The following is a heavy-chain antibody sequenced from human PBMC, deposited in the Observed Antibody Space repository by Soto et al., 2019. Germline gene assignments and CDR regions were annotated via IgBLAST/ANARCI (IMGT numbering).Heavy chain of an antibody. CDR2: IYHSGST. CDR3: ARDSYDSSGTGGFDY. CDR1: GGSISSGGYS. Sequence: PSETLSLTCAVSGGSISSGGYSWSWIRQPPGKGLEWIGYIYHSGSTYYNPSLKSRVTISVDRSKNQFSLKLSSVTAADTAVYYCARDSYDSSGTGGFDYWGQGTLVTVSS. D-gene: IGHD3-22*01. V-gene: IGHV4-30-2*01. J-gene: IGHJ4*02.